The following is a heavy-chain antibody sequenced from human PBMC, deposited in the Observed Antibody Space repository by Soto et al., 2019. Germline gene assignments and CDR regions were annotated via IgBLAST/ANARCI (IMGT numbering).Heavy chain of an antibody. CDR2: IYYSGST. Sequence: SETLSLTCTVSGASISSYYWSWIRQPPRKGLESIGYIYYSGSTNYNPSLKSRVTISLDTSKNQFSLKLSSVTAADTAVYYCARSLGGYFDYWGQGTLATVSS. V-gene: IGHV4-59*01. D-gene: IGHD3-22*01. CDR3: ARSLGGYFDY. J-gene: IGHJ4*02. CDR1: GASISSYY.